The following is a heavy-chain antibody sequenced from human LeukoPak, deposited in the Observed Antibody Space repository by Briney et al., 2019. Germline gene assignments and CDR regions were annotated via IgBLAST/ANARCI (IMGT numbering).Heavy chain of an antibody. CDR2: TSGSGGNT. V-gene: IGHV3-23*01. D-gene: IGHD6-13*01. CDR1: GFTFSSYA. Sequence: GGSLRLSCAAPGFTFSSYAMSWVRQAPGKGLEWVSATSGSGGNTYYADSVKGQFTISRDNSKNTLYLQMNSLRAEDTAVYYCAKDYIVAAPTGFDYWGQGTLVTVSS. CDR3: AKDYIVAAPTGFDY. J-gene: IGHJ4*02.